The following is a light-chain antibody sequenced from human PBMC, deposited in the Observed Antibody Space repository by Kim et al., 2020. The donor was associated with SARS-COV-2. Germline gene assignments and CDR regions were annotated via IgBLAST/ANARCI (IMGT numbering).Light chain of an antibody. V-gene: IGLV1-44*01. CDR2: ANK. CDR1: SSNIGSNT. CDR3: AVWDDSLNGWV. Sequence: QSVVTQPPSASGTPGQRVTISCSGSSSNIGSNTVNWYQQLPGTAPKLLIYANKQRPSGVPDRFSASKSGTSASLAISGLQSDDEADYYCAVWDDSLNGWVFGGGTQLTVL. J-gene: IGLJ3*02.